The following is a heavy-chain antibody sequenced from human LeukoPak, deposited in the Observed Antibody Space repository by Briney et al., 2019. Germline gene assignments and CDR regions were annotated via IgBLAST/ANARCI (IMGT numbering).Heavy chain of an antibody. D-gene: IGHD1-26*01. CDR2: IFTSGST. V-gene: IGHV4-4*07. Sequence: SEPLSLTCTVSGGSINNYYWTWIRPPAGKGLEWLGRIFTSGSTDYNPSLTSRVTMSVDTSKNQFSLKLSSVSAADTAVYYCARNRLSGPYYYGMGVWGQGTTVIVSS. CDR1: GGSINNYY. J-gene: IGHJ6*02. CDR3: ARNRLSGPYYYGMGV.